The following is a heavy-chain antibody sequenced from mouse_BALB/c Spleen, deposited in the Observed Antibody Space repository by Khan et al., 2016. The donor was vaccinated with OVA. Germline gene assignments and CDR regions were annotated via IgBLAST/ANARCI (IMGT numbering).Heavy chain of an antibody. Sequence: EVELVESGGGLVQPGGSRKLSCAASGFTFNSYGIHWVRQAPEKGLEWVAYISGDSNTIYYADTVKGRFTISRDNPKNTLFLQMTSLMSEDTARYYCATSYFYGYYFDYWGQGTTLTVS. CDR3: ATSYFYGYYFDY. CDR2: ISGDSNTI. V-gene: IGHV5-17*02. J-gene: IGHJ2*01. D-gene: IGHD1-1*01. CDR1: GFTFNSYG.